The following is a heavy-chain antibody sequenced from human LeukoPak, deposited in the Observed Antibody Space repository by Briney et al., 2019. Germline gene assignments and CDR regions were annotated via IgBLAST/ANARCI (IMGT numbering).Heavy chain of an antibody. J-gene: IGHJ4*02. CDR3: ARNKEGKSLDY. CDR2: MNPNSGGT. Sequence: ASVKVSCKASGYTFSDYHIHWVRQAPGQGLEWMAWMNPNSGGTSYAQKFQGRVTMTRDTSISTAYMELSRLRFDDTAVYYCARNKEGKSLDYWGQGTLVTVSS. CDR1: GYTFSDYH. V-gene: IGHV1-2*02.